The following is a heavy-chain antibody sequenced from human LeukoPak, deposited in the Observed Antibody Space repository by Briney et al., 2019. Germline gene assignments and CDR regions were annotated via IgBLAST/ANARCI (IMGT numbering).Heavy chain of an antibody. Sequence: PSETLSLTCAVYGGSFSGYYWSWIRQPPGKGLEWIGEINHSGSTNYNPSLKGRVTISVDTSKNQFSLKLSSVTAADTAVYYCARVYNFWSGNGMDVWGQGTTVTVSS. CDR1: GGSFSGYY. CDR2: INHSGST. CDR3: ARVYNFWSGNGMDV. V-gene: IGHV4-34*01. J-gene: IGHJ6*02. D-gene: IGHD3-3*01.